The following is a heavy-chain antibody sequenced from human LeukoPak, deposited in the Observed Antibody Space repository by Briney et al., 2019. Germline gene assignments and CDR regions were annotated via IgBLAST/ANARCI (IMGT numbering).Heavy chain of an antibody. CDR3: ARDCRQWLAQGWFDP. Sequence: TETLLLTCTVPGGSIRSYYWSWIRQPAGKGLEWIRRIYTSGSTNYNPSLKSRVTMSVDTSKNQFSLKLSSVTAADTAVYYCARDCRQWLAQGWFDPWGQGTLVTVSS. CDR2: IYTSGST. V-gene: IGHV4-4*07. J-gene: IGHJ5*02. D-gene: IGHD6-19*01. CDR1: GGSIRSYY.